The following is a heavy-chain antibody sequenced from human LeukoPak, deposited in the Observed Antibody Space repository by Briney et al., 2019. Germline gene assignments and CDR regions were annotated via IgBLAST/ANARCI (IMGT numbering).Heavy chain of an antibody. Sequence: GGSLRLSCAASGFTFSSYAMSWVRQAPGEGLQWVSGISGSGSGTYYADSVRGRFTISRDNSKNTLYLQMNSLRAEDTAVYYCAAELYGGNSDCCNFELWGQGTVVTVSS. J-gene: IGHJ3*01. CDR2: ISGSGSGT. D-gene: IGHD4-23*01. CDR1: GFTFSSYA. CDR3: AAELYGGNSDCCNFEL. V-gene: IGHV3-23*01.